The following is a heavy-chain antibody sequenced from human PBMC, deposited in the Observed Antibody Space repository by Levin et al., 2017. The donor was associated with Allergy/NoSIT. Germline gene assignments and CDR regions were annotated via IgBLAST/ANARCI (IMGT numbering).Heavy chain of an antibody. Sequence: GESLKISCAASGFTFSSYAMSWVRQAPGKGQEWISGISGSGGSTSYADSVKGRFTISRDNSKNTLYLQMDGLRAEDTAVYYCVKGWDFYDATGYYPFAYWGQGTLVTVSS. CDR2: ISGSGGST. J-gene: IGHJ4*02. D-gene: IGHD3-22*01. CDR3: VKGWDFYDATGYYPFAY. CDR1: GFTFSSYA. V-gene: IGHV3-23*01.